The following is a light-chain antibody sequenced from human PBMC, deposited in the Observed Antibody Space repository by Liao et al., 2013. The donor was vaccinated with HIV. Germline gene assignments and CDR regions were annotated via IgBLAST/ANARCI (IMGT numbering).Light chain of an antibody. V-gene: IGLV3-1*01. Sequence: SFELTQAPSVSVSPGQTASISCSASKLGNKYVCWYQKKPGQSPLLVIYQDSARPSGIPERFSASNSGNTATLTISGTQAMDEADYYCQAWDSSTVVFGGGTKLTVL. J-gene: IGLJ2*01. CDR3: QAWDSSTVV. CDR2: QDS. CDR1: KLGNKY.